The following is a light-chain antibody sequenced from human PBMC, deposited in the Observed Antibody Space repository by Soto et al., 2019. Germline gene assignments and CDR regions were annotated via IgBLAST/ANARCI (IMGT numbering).Light chain of an antibody. Sequence: QSALTQPRSASGSPGQSITISCTGTSSDVGGYNYVSWYQQHPAKAPKLIIFDVSKRPSGVPNRFSGSKSGNTASLTISGLRAEDEDDDYCCSYVGRNTYVFGTGTKLTVL. CDR2: DVS. CDR3: CSYVGRNTYV. J-gene: IGLJ1*01. V-gene: IGLV2-11*01. CDR1: SSDVGGYNY.